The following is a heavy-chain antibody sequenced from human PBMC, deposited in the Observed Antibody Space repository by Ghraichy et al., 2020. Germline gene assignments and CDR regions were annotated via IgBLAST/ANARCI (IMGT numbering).Heavy chain of an antibody. CDR1: GFTFSSYG. CDR2: ISYDGSNK. V-gene: IGHV3-30*18. J-gene: IGHJ4*02. Sequence: GGSLRLSCAASGFTFSSYGMHWVRQAPGKGLEWVAVISYDGSNKYYADSVKGRFTISRDNSKNTLYLQMNSLRAEDTAVYYCAKDTEEMATMGLGDWGQGTLVTVSS. CDR3: AKDTEEMATMGLGD. D-gene: IGHD5-24*01.